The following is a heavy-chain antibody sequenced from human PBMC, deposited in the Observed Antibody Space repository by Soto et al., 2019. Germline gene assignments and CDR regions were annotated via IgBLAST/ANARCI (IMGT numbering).Heavy chain of an antibody. CDR3: ARPEPDIVVVPAAINVHGMDV. V-gene: IGHV4-39*01. CDR2: IYYSGST. J-gene: IGHJ6*02. Sequence: QLQLQESGPGLVKPSETLSLTCTVSGCSISSSSYYWGWIRQPPGKGLEWIGSIYYSGSTYYNPSLKGRVTISGDTSKNQFSLKLSSVTAADTAVYYCARPEPDIVVVPAAINVHGMDVWGQGTTVTVSS. D-gene: IGHD2-2*02. CDR1: GCSISSSSYY.